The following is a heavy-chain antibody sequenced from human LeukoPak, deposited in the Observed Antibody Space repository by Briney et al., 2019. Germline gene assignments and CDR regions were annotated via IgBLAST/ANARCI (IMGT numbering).Heavy chain of an antibody. Sequence: GGSLRLSCAASGFTFSSYWMNWVRQAPGKGLECVANIKQDGSEKYYVDSVRGRFTISRDNAKISLYPQMNSLRVEDTAVYFCARAPYSSNRYRRNWFDPWGQGTLVTVSS. CDR3: ARAPYSSNRYRRNWFDP. D-gene: IGHD6-13*01. CDR2: IKQDGSEK. CDR1: GFTFSSYW. V-gene: IGHV3-7*04. J-gene: IGHJ5*02.